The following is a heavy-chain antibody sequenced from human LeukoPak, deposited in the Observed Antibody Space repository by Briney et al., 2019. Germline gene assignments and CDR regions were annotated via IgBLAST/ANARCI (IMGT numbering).Heavy chain of an antibody. CDR2: IYYSGST. CDR1: GGSISSSSYY. J-gene: IGHJ5*02. CDR3: ARPRITIFGVSPWFDP. D-gene: IGHD3-3*01. V-gene: IGHV4-39*01. Sequence: SETLSLTCTVYGGSISSSSYYWGWIRQPPGKGLEWIGSIYYSGSTYYNPSLKSRVTISVDTSKNQFSLKLSSVTAADTAVYYCARPRITIFGVSPWFDPWGQGTLVTVSS.